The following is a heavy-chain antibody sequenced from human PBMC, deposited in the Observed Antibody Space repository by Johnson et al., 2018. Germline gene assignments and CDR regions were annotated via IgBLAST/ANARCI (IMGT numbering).Heavy chain of an antibody. CDR3: ARVSTGQVGGYCYYGMDV. D-gene: IGHD1-1*01. CDR2: ILPILGIA. J-gene: IGHJ6*02. Sequence: QVQLVQSGAEVTKPGSSVKVSCKASGGTFSSYTISWVRQAPGHGLEWMGRILPILGIANYAKKFQGRVKITADKSTSTAYMELSSLRAAERAVYYCARVSTGQVGGYCYYGMDVWGQGTTVTVSS. V-gene: IGHV1-69*04. CDR1: GGTFSSYT.